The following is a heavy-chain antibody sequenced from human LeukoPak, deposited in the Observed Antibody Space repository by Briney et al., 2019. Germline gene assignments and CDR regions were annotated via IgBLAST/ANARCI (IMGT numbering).Heavy chain of an antibody. D-gene: IGHD3-10*01. CDR3: ARGASGSYGDY. Sequence: ASVTVCFSAAGYTFTVYYMHWMRQAHGQGLELMGWFNPNSGGTNYAQKVQGWVTMTRDTSISTAYMELSRLRSDDTAVYYCARGASGSYGDYWGQGTLVTVSS. J-gene: IGHJ4*02. V-gene: IGHV1-2*04. CDR1: GYTFTVYY. CDR2: FNPNSGGT.